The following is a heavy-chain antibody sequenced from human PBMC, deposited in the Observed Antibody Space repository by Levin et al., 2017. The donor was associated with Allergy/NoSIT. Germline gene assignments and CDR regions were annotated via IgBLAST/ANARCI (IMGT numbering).Heavy chain of an antibody. Sequence: SETLSLTCTVSGGSVSSGTYYWSWIRQPPGKGLEWIGYVNYRGSTKYNPSLKSRVTISVDTSNYGFSLKLSSVTAAYTAVYYCARNRIVVSGGNDYYYGMDVWGQGTTVTVSS. CDR3: ARNRIVVSGGNDYYYGMDV. CDR2: VNYRGST. CDR1: GGSVSSGTYY. J-gene: IGHJ6*02. D-gene: IGHD6-19*01. V-gene: IGHV4-61*01.